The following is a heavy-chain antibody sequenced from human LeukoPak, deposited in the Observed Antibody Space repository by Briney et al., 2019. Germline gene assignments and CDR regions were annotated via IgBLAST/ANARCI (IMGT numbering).Heavy chain of an antibody. J-gene: IGHJ6*02. CDR1: GFTFTSSA. D-gene: IGHD2-2*01. CDR3: AASVVVVPAATSSYYYYYGMDV. CDR2: IVVGSGNT. Sequence: SVKVSCKASGFTFTSSAMQWVRQARGQRLEWIGWIVVGSGNTNYAQKFQERVTITRDMSTSTAYMELSSLRSEDTAVYYCAASVVVVPAATSSYYYYYGMDVWGQGTTVTVSS. V-gene: IGHV1-58*02.